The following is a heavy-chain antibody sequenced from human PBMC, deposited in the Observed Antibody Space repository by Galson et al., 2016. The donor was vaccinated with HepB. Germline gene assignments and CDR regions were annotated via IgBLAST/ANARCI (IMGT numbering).Heavy chain of an antibody. CDR3: ARVRNYFDSSGYHYFFDP. CDR2: IYGNGNI. D-gene: IGHD3-22*01. V-gene: IGHV4-4*07. CDR1: GGSITGYY. Sequence: ETLSLTCTVSGGSITGYYWSWIRQPAGKRLEWMGRIYGNGNIDHNPSLKSRVTISVDTSKNQFSLKLSSVTAADTAVYYCARVRNYFDSSGYHYFFDPWGQGTLVTVSS. J-gene: IGHJ5*02.